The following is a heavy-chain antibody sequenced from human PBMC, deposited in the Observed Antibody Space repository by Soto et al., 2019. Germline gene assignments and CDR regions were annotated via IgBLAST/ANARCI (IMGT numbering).Heavy chain of an antibody. CDR3: AKEGEGSQEYYYDSSGYYYFDY. CDR1: GFTFSSYA. V-gene: IGHV3-23*01. J-gene: IGHJ4*02. Sequence: PGGSLRLSCAASGFTFSSYAMSWVRQAPGKGLEWVSAISGSGGSTYYADSVKGRFTISRDNSKNTLYLQMNSLRAEDTAVYYCAKEGEGSQEYYYDSSGYYYFDYWRQGTLVTVSS. CDR2: ISGSGGST. D-gene: IGHD3-22*01.